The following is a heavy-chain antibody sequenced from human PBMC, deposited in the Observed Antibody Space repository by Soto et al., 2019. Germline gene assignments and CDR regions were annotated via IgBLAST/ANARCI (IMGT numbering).Heavy chain of an antibody. Sequence: SETLSLTYAVYCGSFSDYYWSWIRQPPGKGLEWIGEINHSGSTNYNPSLKSRVTISVDTSKNQFSLKLSSVTAADTAVYYCARLIITRITMVRGVKPYGMDVWGQGTTVTVSS. D-gene: IGHD3-10*01. CDR3: ARLIITRITMVRGVKPYGMDV. V-gene: IGHV4-34*01. CDR2: INHSGST. J-gene: IGHJ6*02. CDR1: CGSFSDYY.